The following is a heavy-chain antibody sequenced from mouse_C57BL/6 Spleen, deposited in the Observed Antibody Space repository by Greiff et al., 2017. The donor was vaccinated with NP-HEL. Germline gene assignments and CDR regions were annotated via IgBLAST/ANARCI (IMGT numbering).Heavy chain of an antibody. D-gene: IGHD2-5*01. J-gene: IGHJ2*01. CDR2: IYPGSGST. Sequence: QVQLKQPGAELVKPGASVKMSCKASGYTFTSYWITWVKQRPGQGLEWIGDIYPGSGSTNYNEKFKSKATLTVDTSSSTAYMQLSSLTSEDSAVYYCAIYYSNYVGGYFDYWGQGTTLTVSS. V-gene: IGHV1-55*01. CDR1: GYTFTSYW. CDR3: AIYYSNYVGGYFDY.